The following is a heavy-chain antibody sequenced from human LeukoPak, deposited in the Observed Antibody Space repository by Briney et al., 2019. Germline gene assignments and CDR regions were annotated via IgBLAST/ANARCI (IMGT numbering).Heavy chain of an antibody. D-gene: IGHD3-22*01. J-gene: IGHJ6*04. CDR3: TRLDVYYHDADVDV. Sequence: GGSLRLSCAASGLTFSGSAMHWVRQASGKGLEWVGRIRSKANSYATAYAASVKGRFTISRDDSKNTAYLQMNSLKTEDTAVYYCTRLDVYYHDADVDVWGKGTTVTVSS. CDR1: GLTFSGSA. CDR2: IRSKANSYAT. V-gene: IGHV3-73*01.